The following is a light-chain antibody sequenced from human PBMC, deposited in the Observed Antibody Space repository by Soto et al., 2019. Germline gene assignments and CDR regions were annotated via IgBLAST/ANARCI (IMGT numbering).Light chain of an antibody. V-gene: IGKV3-20*01. CDR1: QTVSNNY. CDR2: EAS. J-gene: IGKJ4*01. CDR3: QQYGDSSP. Sequence: EIVLTQSPGTLSLSPGDRATLSCRASQTVSNNYLLWYQQKPGQVPRLLIYEASFRPAGIPERFSGSGSGTDFTLTISRLEPVDFAVYYCQQYGDSSPFGGGTRVEIK.